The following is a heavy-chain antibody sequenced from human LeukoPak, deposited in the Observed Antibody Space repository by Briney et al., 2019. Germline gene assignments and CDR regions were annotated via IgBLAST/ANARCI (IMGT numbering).Heavy chain of an antibody. J-gene: IGHJ4*02. D-gene: IGHD6-13*01. CDR2: ISGSGGST. CDR3: EKSYSSSWYGRSYPENYYFDY. Sequence: GGSLRLSCAASGFTFSSYAMSWVRQAPGKGLEWGLAISGSGGSTYYADSVKGRFTISRDNSKNTLYLQMNSLRAEDTAVYYCEKSYSSSWYGRSYPENYYFDYWGQGTLVTVSS. CDR1: GFTFSSYA. V-gene: IGHV3-23*01.